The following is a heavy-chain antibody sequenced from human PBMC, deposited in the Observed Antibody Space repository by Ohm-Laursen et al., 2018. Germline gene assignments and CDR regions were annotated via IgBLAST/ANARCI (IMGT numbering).Heavy chain of an antibody. Sequence: SLRLSCAASGFTFSSYGMHWVRQAPGKGLEWVAVIWYDGSNKYYTDSVKGRFTISRDNSKNTLYLQMNSLRAEDTAVYYCARDHERVAGPLGYWGQGTLVTVSS. J-gene: IGHJ4*02. CDR1: GFTFSSYG. CDR3: ARDHERVAGPLGY. V-gene: IGHV3-33*01. CDR2: IWYDGSNK. D-gene: IGHD6-19*01.